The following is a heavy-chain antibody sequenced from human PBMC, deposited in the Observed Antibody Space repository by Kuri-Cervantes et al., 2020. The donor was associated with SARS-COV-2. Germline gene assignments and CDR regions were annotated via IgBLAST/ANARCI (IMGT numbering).Heavy chain of an antibody. J-gene: IGHJ5*02. D-gene: IGHD4-23*01. CDR2: VSDDGATT. V-gene: IGHV3-23*01. CDR1: GFNFDNYA. Sequence: GESLKISCAASGFNFDNYAMYWVRQAPGKGLEWVSGVSDDGATTYYADSVKGRFTISRDNSKNTLYLQINSLRAEDTAVYRCAKPTLATRPRWFHAWGQGTLVTVSS. CDR3: AKPTLATRPRWFHA.